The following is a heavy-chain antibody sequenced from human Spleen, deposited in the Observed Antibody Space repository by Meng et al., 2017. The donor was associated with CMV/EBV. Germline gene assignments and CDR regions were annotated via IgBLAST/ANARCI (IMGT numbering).Heavy chain of an antibody. CDR1: GFTVSSYS. CDR2: ISSSSSYI. V-gene: IGHV3-21*01. CDR3: ARLTPGIAVEDAFDI. D-gene: IGHD6-19*01. J-gene: IGHJ3*02. Sequence: SGFTVSSYSMNWVRQAPGKGLEWVSYISSSSSYIYYADSVKGRFTISRDNAKNSLYLQMNSLRAEDTAVYYCARLTPGIAVEDAFDIWGQGTMVTVSS.